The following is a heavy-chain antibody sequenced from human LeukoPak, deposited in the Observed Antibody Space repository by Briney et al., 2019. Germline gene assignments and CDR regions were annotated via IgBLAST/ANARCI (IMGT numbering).Heavy chain of an antibody. CDR2: IYHSGST. J-gene: IGHJ4*02. D-gene: IGHD4-17*01. CDR3: ARSSGGDTTFDY. V-gene: IGHV4-38-2*02. CDR1: GYSISSGYY. Sequence: KPSETLSLTCTVSGYSISSGYYWGWIRQPPGKGLEWIGSIYHSGSTYYNSSLKSRVTISVDTSKNQFSLKLSSVTAADTAVYYCARSSGGDTTFDYWGQGTLVTVSS.